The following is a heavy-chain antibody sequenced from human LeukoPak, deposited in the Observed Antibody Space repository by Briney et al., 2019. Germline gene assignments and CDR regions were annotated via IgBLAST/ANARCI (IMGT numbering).Heavy chain of an antibody. J-gene: IGHJ4*02. V-gene: IGHV3-23*01. CDR3: AKDLSLYVRPTPRLSNYYDSSGYEGY. D-gene: IGHD3-22*01. Sequence: GGSLRLSCAASGFTFSSYAMSWVRQAPGKGLEWVSAISGSGGSTYYADSVKGRFTISRDNSKNTLYLQMNSLRAEDTAVYYCAKDLSLYVRPTPRLSNYYDSSGYEGYWGQGTLVTVSS. CDR1: GFTFSSYA. CDR2: ISGSGGST.